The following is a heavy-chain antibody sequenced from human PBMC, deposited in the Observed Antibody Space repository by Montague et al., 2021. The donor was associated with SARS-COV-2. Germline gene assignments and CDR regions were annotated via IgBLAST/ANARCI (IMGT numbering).Heavy chain of an antibody. CDR1: GASISSHY. V-gene: IGHV4-59*11. CDR3: ARYEAVADAFDI. J-gene: IGHJ3*02. D-gene: IGHD6-19*01. Sequence: ESLSLTCSVSGASISSHYWSWIRQSPGKGLEWIGYIYYSGTTIYNPSLESRVTISVDTSSNVFSLKLRSVTAADTAIYYCARYEAVADAFDIWGQGTVVTVS. CDR2: IYYSGTT.